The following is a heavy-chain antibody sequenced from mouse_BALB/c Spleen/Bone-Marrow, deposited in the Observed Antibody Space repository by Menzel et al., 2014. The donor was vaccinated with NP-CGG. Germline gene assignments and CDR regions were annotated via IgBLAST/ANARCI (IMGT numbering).Heavy chain of an antibody. CDR3: ARDRGYDYDGAY. V-gene: IGHV3-6*02. Sequence: VQLQQSGPGLVKPSQSLSLTCSVTGYSITSGYYWNWIRQFPGNKLEWMGYISYDGSNNYNPSLKNRISITRDTSKNQFFLKLNSVTTEDTATYYCARDRGYDYDGAYWGQGTLVTVSA. J-gene: IGHJ3*01. D-gene: IGHD2-4*01. CDR2: ISYDGSN. CDR1: GYSITSGYY.